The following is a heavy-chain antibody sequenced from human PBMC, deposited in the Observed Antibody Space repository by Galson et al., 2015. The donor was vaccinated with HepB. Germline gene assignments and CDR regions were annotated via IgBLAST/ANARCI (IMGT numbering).Heavy chain of an antibody. CDR3: ARGETHYYGSGSYDYGMDV. J-gene: IGHJ6*02. CDR1: GGSISSGDYY. CDR2: IYYSGST. V-gene: IGHV4-30-4*01. D-gene: IGHD3-10*01. Sequence: TLSLTCTVSGGSISSGDYYWSWIRQPPGKGLEWIGYIYYSGSTYYNPSLKSRVTISVDTSKNQFSLKLSSVTAADTAVYYCARGETHYYGSGSYDYGMDVWGQGTTVTVSS.